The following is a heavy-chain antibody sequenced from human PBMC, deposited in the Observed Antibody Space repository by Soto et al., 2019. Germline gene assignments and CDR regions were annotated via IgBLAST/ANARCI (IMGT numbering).Heavy chain of an antibody. Sequence: QVQLVQSGAEVKKPGSSVKVSCKASGGTFSSYAISWVRQAPGQGLEWMGGIIPIFGTANYAQKFQGRVTITADESTSTAYMELSSLRSEDMAVYYCARLPYYYDSSGYYLPYYFDYWGQGTLVTVSS. CDR3: ARLPYYYDSSGYYLPYYFDY. D-gene: IGHD3-22*01. CDR1: GGTFSSYA. CDR2: IIPIFGTA. J-gene: IGHJ4*02. V-gene: IGHV1-69*01.